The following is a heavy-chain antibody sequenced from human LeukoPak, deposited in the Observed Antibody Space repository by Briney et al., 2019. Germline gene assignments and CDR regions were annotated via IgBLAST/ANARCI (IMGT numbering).Heavy chain of an antibody. V-gene: IGHV3-20*04. D-gene: IGHD2-15*01. CDR3: ARDLSATWYSLAY. CDR1: GLSNSDYG. J-gene: IGHJ4*02. CDR2: IDWNGDAS. Sequence: GSLRLSCVGAGLSNSDYGMSWVRQAPGKGLGWVAGIDWNGDASSYSDSVKGRFTISRDNAENSLYLEMNSLRDDDTALYFCARDLSATWYSLAYWGQGTLVTVSS.